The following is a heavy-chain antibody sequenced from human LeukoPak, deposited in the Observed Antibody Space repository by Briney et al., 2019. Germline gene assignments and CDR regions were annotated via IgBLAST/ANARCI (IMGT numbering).Heavy chain of an antibody. CDR1: GYSFTSYW. V-gene: IGHV5-51*01. CDR2: IYPGDSDT. D-gene: IGHD3-22*01. CDR3: ARRGSGYDSSGYSYYFDY. J-gene: IGHJ4*02. Sequence: PGESLKISWKGSGYSFTSYWIGWVRQMPGKGLEWMGIIYPGDSDTRYSPSFQGQVTMSADTSITTAYLQWSSLKASDTAMYYCARRGSGYDSSGYSYYFDYWGQGTLVTVSS.